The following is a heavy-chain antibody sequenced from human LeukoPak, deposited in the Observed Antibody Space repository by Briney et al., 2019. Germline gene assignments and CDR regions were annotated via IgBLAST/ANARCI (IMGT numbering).Heavy chain of an antibody. CDR1: GFTFSSYA. J-gene: IGHJ4*02. V-gene: IGHV3-64*01. D-gene: IGHD2-21*02. CDR3: ARGGDCGGDCYYPYFDY. CDR2: ISSNGGST. Sequence: GGSLRLSCAASGFTFSSYAMHWVRQAPGKGLEYVSAISSNGGSTYYANSVKGRFTISRDNSRNTLYLQMGSLRAEDMAVYYCARGGDCGGDCYYPYFDYWGQGTLVTVSS.